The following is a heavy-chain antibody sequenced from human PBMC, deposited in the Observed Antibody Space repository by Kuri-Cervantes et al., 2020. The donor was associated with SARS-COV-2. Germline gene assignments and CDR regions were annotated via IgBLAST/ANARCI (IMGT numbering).Heavy chain of an antibody. Sequence: ASVMVSCKASGYTFTSYGISCVRQAPGQGLEWRGWISAYNGNTTYAQKPQGRVTMTTDTSTSTAYMELRSLRSDDTAVYYCSRVYSSGSYYYYGMYVWGQGTTVTVSS. CDR2: ISAYNGNT. V-gene: IGHV1-18*01. CDR1: GYTFTSYG. J-gene: IGHJ6*02. D-gene: IGHD6-19*01. CDR3: SRVYSSGSYYYYGMYV.